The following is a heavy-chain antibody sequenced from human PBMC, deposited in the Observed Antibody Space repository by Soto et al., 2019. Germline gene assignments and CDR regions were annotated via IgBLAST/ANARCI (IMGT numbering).Heavy chain of an antibody. V-gene: IGHV3-23*01. CDR2: ISGSGGST. J-gene: IGHJ6*02. CDR1: GFTFSSYA. CDR3: AKVFGIFGVVIYPYYYYGMDV. Sequence: EVQLLESGGGLVQPGGSLRLSCAASGFTFSSYAMSWVRQAPGKGLEWVSAISGSGGSTYYADSVKGRFTISRDNSKNTLYLQMNSLRAEDTAVYYCAKVFGIFGVVIYPYYYYGMDVWGQGTTVTVSS. D-gene: IGHD3-3*01.